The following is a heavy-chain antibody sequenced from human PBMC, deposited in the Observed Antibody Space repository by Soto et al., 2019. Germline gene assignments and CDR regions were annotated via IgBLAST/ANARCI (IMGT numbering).Heavy chain of an antibody. Sequence: QVQLVQSGAEVKKPGASVKVSCKASGYTFTSYYMHWVRQAPGQGLEWLGIINPSGGSTSYAQKFQGRVTMTRDTSTSTVYMELSSLRSEDTAVYYCASPGPYYYDRSGYSFDYWGQGTLVTVSS. CDR3: ASPGPYYYDRSGYSFDY. CDR1: GYTFTSYY. J-gene: IGHJ4*02. D-gene: IGHD3-22*01. CDR2: INPSGGST. V-gene: IGHV1-46*01.